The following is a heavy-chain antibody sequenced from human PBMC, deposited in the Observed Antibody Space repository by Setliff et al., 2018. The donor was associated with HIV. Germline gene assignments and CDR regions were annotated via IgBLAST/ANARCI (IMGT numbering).Heavy chain of an antibody. CDR2: INTVNGNT. V-gene: IGHV1-3*04. J-gene: IGHJ4*02. CDR3: AREPAGSGSGSFGF. Sequence: ASVQVSCKASGYIFTMYTMYWVRQAPGQRLEWMGRINTVNGNTKYSQNFQGRVTITRDTSANTANMELSSLRSEDTAVYYCAREPAGSGSGSFGFWGQGTLVTVSS. D-gene: IGHD3-10*01. CDR1: GYIFTMYT.